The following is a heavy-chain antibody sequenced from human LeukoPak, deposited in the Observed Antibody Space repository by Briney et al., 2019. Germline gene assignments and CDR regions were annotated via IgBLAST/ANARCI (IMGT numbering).Heavy chain of an antibody. D-gene: IGHD5-12*01. Sequence: AGGSLRLSCAASGSTFDHYAMHWVRQAPGKGLEWVSLISGDGGNTYYADSMKGRFTISRDNSKNSLYLQMNSLRTEDTALYYCAREMATILFDYWGQGTLVTVSS. CDR3: AREMATILFDY. J-gene: IGHJ4*02. CDR2: ISGDGGNT. V-gene: IGHV3-43*02. CDR1: GSTFDHYA.